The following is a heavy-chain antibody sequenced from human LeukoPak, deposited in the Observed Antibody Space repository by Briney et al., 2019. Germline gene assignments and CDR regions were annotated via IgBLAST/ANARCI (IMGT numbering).Heavy chain of an antibody. V-gene: IGHV4-34*08. J-gene: IGHJ4*02. Sequence: GSLRLSCAAHGFTFSSYRMKWVRQPPGKGLEWIGEINHSGSTNYNPSLKSRVTISVDTSKNQFSLKLSSVTAADTAVYYCGVDYIAAAAETPVGYWGQGTLVTVSS. CDR1: GFTFSSYR. D-gene: IGHD6-13*01. CDR3: GVDYIAAAAETPVGY. CDR2: INHSGST.